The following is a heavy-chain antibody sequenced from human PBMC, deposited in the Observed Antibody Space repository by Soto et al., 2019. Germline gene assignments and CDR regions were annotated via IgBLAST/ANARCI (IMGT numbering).Heavy chain of an antibody. J-gene: IGHJ6*03. CDR3: AGSLLRFLEWFPPGYYYMDV. CDR2: IYYRANT. V-gene: IGHV4-59*08. Sequence: PSETLSLTCTVSGRSISSYYGSWIRHPPWHGLVWIGYIYYRANTNYTPSLTSRVTISVDTSKNQFSLKLSSVTAADTAVYYCAGSLLRFLEWFPPGYYYMDVWGKGTTVTVSS. D-gene: IGHD3-3*01. CDR1: GRSISSYY.